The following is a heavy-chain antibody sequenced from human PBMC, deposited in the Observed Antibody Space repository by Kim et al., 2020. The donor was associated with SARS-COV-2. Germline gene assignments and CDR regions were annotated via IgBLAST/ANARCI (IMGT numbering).Heavy chain of an antibody. CDR3: ARRGYYYGLLDY. V-gene: IGHV4-39*01. D-gene: IGHD3-22*01. J-gene: IGHJ4*02. Sequence: YYNQSLKSRVTISVDTSKNQFSLKLSSVTAADTAVYYCARRGYYYGLLDYWGQGTLVTVSS.